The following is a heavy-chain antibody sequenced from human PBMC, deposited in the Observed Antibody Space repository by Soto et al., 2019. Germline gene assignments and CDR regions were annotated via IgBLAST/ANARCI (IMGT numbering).Heavy chain of an antibody. J-gene: IGHJ5*02. CDR1: GYTFTTYG. D-gene: IGHD2-15*01. CDR2: ISPYNGNT. Sequence: QVQLVQSGAEVKNPGASVKVSCKTSGYTFTTYGVSWVRQAPGQGLEWMGWISPYNGNTNYAQRLQGRVTLNTDTSTNTAYMELRSLRSDDTALYYCAREDGYCSGGSCHSGGWLEPWGQGTLVTVSS. CDR3: AREDGYCSGGSCHSGGWLEP. V-gene: IGHV1-18*01.